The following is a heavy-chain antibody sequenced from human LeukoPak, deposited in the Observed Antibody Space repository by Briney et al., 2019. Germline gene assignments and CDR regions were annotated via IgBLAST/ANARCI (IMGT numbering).Heavy chain of an antibody. D-gene: IGHD1-26*01. J-gene: IGHJ5*02. CDR1: GYTFTSYD. V-gene: IGHV1-69*13. CDR2: IIPIFGTA. Sequence: SVKVSCKASGYTFTSYDINWVRQATGQGLEWMGGIIPIFGTANYAQKFQGRVTITADESTSTAYMELSSLRSEDTAVYYCARDPEGSGSFYKTTPWFDPWGQGTLVTVSS. CDR3: ARDPEGSGSFYKTTPWFDP.